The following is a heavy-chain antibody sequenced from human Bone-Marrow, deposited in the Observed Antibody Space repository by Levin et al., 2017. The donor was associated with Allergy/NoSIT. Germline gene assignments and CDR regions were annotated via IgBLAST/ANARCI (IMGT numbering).Heavy chain of an antibody. Sequence: LSLTCAASGFTFSSSAMSWVRQAPGKGLEWVSVISGSGGITYYADSVKGRFTISRDNSKNTLYLQMNSLRAEDTAVYYCAKGTVTNFYYYNYVDVWGKGTTVTVSS. J-gene: IGHJ6*03. CDR1: GFTFSSSA. D-gene: IGHD4-11*01. CDR3: AKGTVTNFYYYNYVDV. V-gene: IGHV3-23*01. CDR2: ISGSGGIT.